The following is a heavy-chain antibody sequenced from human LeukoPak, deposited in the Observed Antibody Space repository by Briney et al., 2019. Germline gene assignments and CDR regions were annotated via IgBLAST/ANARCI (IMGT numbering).Heavy chain of an antibody. CDR3: ARQTSIAAPYYYMDV. CDR1: GYSFTSYW. CDR2: IYPGDSDT. V-gene: IGHV5-51*01. D-gene: IGHD6-6*01. Sequence: GESLKISCKGSGYSFTSYWIGWVRQMPGKGLEWMGIIYPGDSDTRYSPSFQGQVTISADKSISTAYLQWSSLKASDTAMYYCARQTSIAAPYYYMDVWGKGTTVTVSS. J-gene: IGHJ6*03.